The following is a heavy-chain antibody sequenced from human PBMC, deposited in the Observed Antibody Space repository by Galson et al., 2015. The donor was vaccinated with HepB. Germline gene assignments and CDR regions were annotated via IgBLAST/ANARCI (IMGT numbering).Heavy chain of an antibody. Sequence: SVKVSCKASGYTFTSYAMHWVRQAPGQRLEWMGWINAGNGNTKYSQKFQGRVTITRDTSASTAYMELSSLRSEDTAVYYCARDGYCSGGSCYLYWFDPWGQGTLVTVSS. V-gene: IGHV1-3*01. CDR3: ARDGYCSGGSCYLYWFDP. CDR1: GYTFTSYA. J-gene: IGHJ5*02. D-gene: IGHD2-15*01. CDR2: INAGNGNT.